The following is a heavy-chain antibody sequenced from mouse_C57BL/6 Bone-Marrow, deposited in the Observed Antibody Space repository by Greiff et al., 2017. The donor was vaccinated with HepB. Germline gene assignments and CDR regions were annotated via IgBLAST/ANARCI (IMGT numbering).Heavy chain of an antibody. CDR3: ARGVPPTVVATDAMDY. Sequence: EVQVVESGPGLVKPSQSLSLTCSVTGYSITSGYYWNWIRQFPGNKLEWMGYISYDGSNNYNPSLKNRISITRDTSKNQFFLKLNSVTTEDTATYYCARGVPPTVVATDAMDYWGQGTSVTVSS. CDR2: ISYDGSN. V-gene: IGHV3-6*01. CDR1: GYSITSGYY. J-gene: IGHJ4*01. D-gene: IGHD1-1*01.